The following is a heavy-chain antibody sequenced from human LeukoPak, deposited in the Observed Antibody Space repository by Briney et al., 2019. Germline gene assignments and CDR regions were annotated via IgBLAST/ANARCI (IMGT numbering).Heavy chain of an antibody. CDR3: ATYYDSSGYTDAFDI. CDR2: IIPIFGTA. V-gene: IGHV1-69*06. CDR1: GGTFSSYA. J-gene: IGHJ3*02. D-gene: IGHD3-22*01. Sequence: ASVKVSCKASGGTFSSYAISWVRQAPGQGLEWMGGIIPIFGTANYAQKFQGRVTMTEDTSTDTAYMELSSLRSEDTAVYYCATYYDSSGYTDAFDIWGQGTMVTVSS.